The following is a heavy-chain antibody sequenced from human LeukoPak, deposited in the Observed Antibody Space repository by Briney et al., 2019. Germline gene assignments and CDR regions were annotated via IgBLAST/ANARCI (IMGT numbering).Heavy chain of an antibody. CDR1: GYSISSGYY. CDR3: ARVATVSNKGAFDI. J-gene: IGHJ3*02. V-gene: IGHV4-38-2*02. CDR2: IYHSGST. D-gene: IGHD4-17*01. Sequence: SETLSLTCTVSGYSISSGYYWGWIRQPPGKGLEWIGSIYHSGSTYYNPSLKSRVTISVDTSKNQFSLKLSSVTAADTAVYYCARVATVSNKGAFDIWGQGTMVTVSS.